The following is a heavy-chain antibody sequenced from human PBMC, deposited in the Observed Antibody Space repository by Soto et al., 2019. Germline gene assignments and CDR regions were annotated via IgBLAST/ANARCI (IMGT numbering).Heavy chain of an antibody. V-gene: IGHV4-4*07. J-gene: IGHJ4*02. D-gene: IGHD2-21*02. CDR3: ARDGMTTGDT. CDR1: GVSVRRYT. Sequence: SETLSLTCIVSGVSVRRYTWSWVRQPANKGLEWIGRVFSSVSATYNPSLKSRVSISMDTPENRISLKLDSVTAADAGVYFCARDGMTTGDTWGPGTLVTVS. CDR2: VFSSVSA.